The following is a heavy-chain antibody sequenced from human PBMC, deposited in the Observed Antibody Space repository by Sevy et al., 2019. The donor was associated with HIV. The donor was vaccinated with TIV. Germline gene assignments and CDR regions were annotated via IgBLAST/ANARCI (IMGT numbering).Heavy chain of an antibody. CDR1: GFPFSNFA. V-gene: IGHV3-23*01. J-gene: IGHJ6*02. CDR2: LIGGGSRT. Sequence: GGSLRLSCAASGFPFSNFAMSWVRQAPGKGLEWVSTLIGGGSRTYYADSVTGRSIISRDNSRNSLYLQMNSLRAEDTAIYYCAKGRVQSGLSGGGANYGMDVWGRGTTVTVSS. CDR3: AKGRVQSGLSGGGANYGMDV. D-gene: IGHD2-8*02.